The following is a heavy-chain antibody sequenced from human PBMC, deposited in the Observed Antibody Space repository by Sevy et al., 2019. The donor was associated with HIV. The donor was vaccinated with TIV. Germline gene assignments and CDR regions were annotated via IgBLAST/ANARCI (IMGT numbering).Heavy chain of an antibody. CDR3: TTDSWSQEDYYDY. CDR1: GFTFTKAW. V-gene: IGHV3-15*01. D-gene: IGHD6-13*01. J-gene: IGHJ4*02. Sequence: GSLKLSCAAPGFTFTKAWMSWVPQAPGEGLEGGCRFKGKPSGGAIEYAATGKGRFTISRDDSKNTLYLQMSSLRTEDTAVYYCTTDSWSQEDYYDYWGQGTLVTVSS. CDR2: FKGKPSGGAI.